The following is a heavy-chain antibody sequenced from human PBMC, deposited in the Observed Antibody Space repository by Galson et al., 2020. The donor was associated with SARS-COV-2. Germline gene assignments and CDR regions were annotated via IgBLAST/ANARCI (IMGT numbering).Heavy chain of an antibody. D-gene: IGHD1-7*01. V-gene: IGHV3-21*01. CDR3: ARDRGITGTTSGDY. CDR2: ISSSSSYI. Sequence: GGSLRLSCAASGFTFSSYSMNWVRQAPGKGLEWVSSISSSSSYIYYADSMKGRFTISRDNAKNSLYLQMNSLRAEDTAVYYCARDRGITGTTSGDYWGQGTLVTVSS. J-gene: IGHJ4*02. CDR1: GFTFSSYS.